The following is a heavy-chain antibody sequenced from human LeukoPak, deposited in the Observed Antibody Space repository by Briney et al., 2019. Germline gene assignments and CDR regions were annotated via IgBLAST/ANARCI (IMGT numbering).Heavy chain of an antibody. J-gene: IGHJ4*02. V-gene: IGHV3-7*04. CDR1: GFTFSRFW. D-gene: IGHD4-17*01. Sequence: GGSLRLSCAASGFTFSRFWMNWVRQAPGRGLEWVANIDQSGGRSNYVDSVKGRFTISRDNAKNSLYLQMNSLRAEDTAVYYCARVVTVTNSWYFDYWGQGTLVTVSS. CDR2: IDQSGGRS. CDR3: ARVVTVTNSWYFDY.